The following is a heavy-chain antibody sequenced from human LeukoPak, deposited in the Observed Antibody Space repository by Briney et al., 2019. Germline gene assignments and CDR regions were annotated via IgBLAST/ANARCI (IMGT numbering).Heavy chain of an antibody. CDR1: GYTFTGYY. CDR2: INPNSGGT. V-gene: IGHV1-2*02. CDR3: ALYEGIDTYYYTDV. J-gene: IGHJ6*03. Sequence: PKASVTVSCKASGYTFTGYYMHWVRQAPGQGLEWMGWINPNSGGTNYAQKFQGRVTMTRDTSISTAYMELSRLRSDDTAVYYCALYEGIDTYYYTDVWGKGTTVTVSS. D-gene: IGHD2-8*01.